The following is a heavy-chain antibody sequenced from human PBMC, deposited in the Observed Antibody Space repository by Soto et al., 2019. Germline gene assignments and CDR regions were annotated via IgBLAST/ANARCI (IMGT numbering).Heavy chain of an antibody. Sequence: QVQLVQSGAEVKTPGSSVKVSCKASGGTFTSFAISWVRQAPGKGLEWMGEIIPLFGTTNYAQKFQGRVTITADESATTAYMELSSLRSEDSAVYYCARETTTVTRDYFYYGMDVWGQGTTVTVSS. CDR2: IIPLFGTT. J-gene: IGHJ6*02. CDR1: GGTFTSFA. V-gene: IGHV1-69*01. CDR3: ARETTTVTRDYFYYGMDV. D-gene: IGHD4-17*01.